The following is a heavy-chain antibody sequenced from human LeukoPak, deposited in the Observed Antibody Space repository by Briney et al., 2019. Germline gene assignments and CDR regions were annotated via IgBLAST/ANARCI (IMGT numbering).Heavy chain of an antibody. V-gene: IGHV3-23*01. Sequence: ETLSLTCAVYGGSFSGYYWSWIRQPPGKGLEWVSAISGSGGSTYYADSVKGRFTISRDNSKNTLYLQMNSLRAEDTAVYYCAKDVGLVGATSFDYWGQGTLVTVSS. J-gene: IGHJ4*02. D-gene: IGHD1-26*01. CDR1: GGSFSGYY. CDR3: AKDVGLVGATSFDY. CDR2: ISGSGGST.